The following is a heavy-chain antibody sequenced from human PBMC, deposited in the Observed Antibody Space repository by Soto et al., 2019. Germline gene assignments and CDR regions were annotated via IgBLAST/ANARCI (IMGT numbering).Heavy chain of an antibody. V-gene: IGHV3-30-3*01. CDR2: ISYDGINK. Sequence: GGSLRLSCTASGLTFSSYAMHWVRQAPGKGLEWVAAISYDGINKYYADSVKGRFTISRDNSKNTLYLQMNSLRAEDTAVYYCASLYYYSLTQYFDYWGQGILVTVSS. J-gene: IGHJ4*02. D-gene: IGHD3-16*01. CDR1: GLTFSSYA. CDR3: ASLYYYSLTQYFDY.